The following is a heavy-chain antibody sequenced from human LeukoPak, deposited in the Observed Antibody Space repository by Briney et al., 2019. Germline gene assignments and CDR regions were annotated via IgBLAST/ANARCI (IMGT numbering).Heavy chain of an antibody. Sequence: GGSLRLSCAASGFTFSNYWMTWVRQAPGKGLEWVANIKRDGSEKHYVDSVMGRFTISRDNAMNSLYLEMSSLRVEDTAVYYCARDATPGYSGAWLDSFDIWGQGTMVTVSS. V-gene: IGHV3-7*01. CDR1: GFTFSNYW. CDR3: ARDATPGYSGAWLDSFDI. D-gene: IGHD6-19*01. J-gene: IGHJ3*02. CDR2: IKRDGSEK.